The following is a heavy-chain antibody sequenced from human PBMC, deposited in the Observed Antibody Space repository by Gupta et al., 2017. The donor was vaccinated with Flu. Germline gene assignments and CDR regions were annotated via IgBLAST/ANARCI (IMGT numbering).Heavy chain of an antibody. D-gene: IGHD3-10*01. CDR1: GFPFSIYD. J-gene: IGHJ4*02. CDR2: IGNGGDT. CDR3: VRGRGDRFDY. V-gene: IGHV3-13*01. Sequence: EVQLVESGGGLVQPGGSLRLSCAASGFPFSIYDMHWVRQATGEGLVWVSGIGNGGDTHYPDSVKGRFTISRENANNALYLQMDSLRAGDTGVYYCVRGRGDRFDYWGQGTLVTVSS.